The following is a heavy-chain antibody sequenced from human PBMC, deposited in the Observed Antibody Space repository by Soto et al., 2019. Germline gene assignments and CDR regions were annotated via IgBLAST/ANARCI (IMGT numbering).Heavy chain of an antibody. CDR1: GFTFSDYY. Sequence: QVQLVESGEGSVKPGGSLRLSCVVSGFTFSDYYMSWIRQAPGKGLEWVSYISSSGSTIYYADSVKGRFTISRDNAKNSLYLQMNIQRAEDTAVYFCAGYGCYVDAVYIWGQGTMVTVSS. D-gene: IGHD3-3*01. V-gene: IGHV3-11*01. J-gene: IGHJ3*02. CDR2: ISSSGSTI. CDR3: AGYGCYVDAVYI.